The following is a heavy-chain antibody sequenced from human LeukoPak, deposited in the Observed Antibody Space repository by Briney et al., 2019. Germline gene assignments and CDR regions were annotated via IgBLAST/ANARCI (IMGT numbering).Heavy chain of an antibody. Sequence: GGSLRLSCAASGFTFDDYGMSWVRQAPGKGLEWVSGINWNGGSTGYADSVKGRFTISRDNAKNSLYLQMNSLRAEDTALYYCARGYYHDSSGYYYGHAYWGQGTLVTVSS. CDR1: GFTFDDYG. V-gene: IGHV3-20*04. CDR3: ARGYYHDSSGYYYGHAY. CDR2: INWNGGST. J-gene: IGHJ4*02. D-gene: IGHD3-22*01.